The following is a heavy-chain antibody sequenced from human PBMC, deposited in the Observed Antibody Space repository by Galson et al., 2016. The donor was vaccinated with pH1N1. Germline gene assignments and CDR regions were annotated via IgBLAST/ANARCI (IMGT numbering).Heavy chain of an antibody. CDR1: GFTFGDYA. CDR2: ISTSSGTT. Sequence: SLRLSCAASGFTFGDYAMRWVRQAPGKGLEYVSSISTSSGTTYYGDSVRGRFTISIDNSKNTVYLQMNSLRVEDTAIYYCTKARVGNYYFDYWGQGSLVTVSS. V-gene: IGHV3-23*01. D-gene: IGHD1-7*01. CDR3: TKARVGNYYFDY. J-gene: IGHJ4*02.